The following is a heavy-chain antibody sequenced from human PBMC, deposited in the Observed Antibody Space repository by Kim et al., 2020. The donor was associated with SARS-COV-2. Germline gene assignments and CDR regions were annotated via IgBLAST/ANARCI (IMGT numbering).Heavy chain of an antibody. Sequence: GGSLRLSCAASGFTFSSYAMHWVRQAPGKGLEWVAVISYDGSNKYYADSVKGRFTISRENSKNTLYLQMNSLRAEDTAVYYCARATVGSYYYGMDVWGQG. J-gene: IGHJ6*02. D-gene: IGHD4-17*01. CDR1: GFTFSSYA. CDR3: ARATVGSYYYGMDV. CDR2: ISYDGSNK. V-gene: IGHV3-30*04.